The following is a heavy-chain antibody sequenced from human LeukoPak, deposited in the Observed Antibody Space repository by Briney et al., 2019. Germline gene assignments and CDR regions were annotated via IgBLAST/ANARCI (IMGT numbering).Heavy chain of an antibody. V-gene: IGHV3-23*01. CDR2: MTGPSDTT. CDR3: AKGVEIDH. CDR1: GSNFNNFA. Sequence: PGGSLRLSCAASGSNFNNFAMSWVRQAPGKGLEWLSAMTGPSDTTYYAESMKGRFTISRNYSKSMVILQMTSMRVEDTAIYYCAKGVEIDHWGQGTLVTVSS. J-gene: IGHJ4*02.